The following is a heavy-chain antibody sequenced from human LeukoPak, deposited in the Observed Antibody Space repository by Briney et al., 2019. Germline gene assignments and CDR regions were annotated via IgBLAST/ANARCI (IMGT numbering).Heavy chain of an antibody. D-gene: IGHD1-26*01. J-gene: IGHJ4*02. CDR2: IIPIFGTA. Sequence: ASVKVSCKASGGTFSSYAISWVRQAPGQGLEWMGGIIPIFGTANYAQKFRGRVTITADKSTRTAYMELSSLRSEDTAVYYCARTKGRAVGQTAFQYWGQGTLVTVSA. V-gene: IGHV1-69*06. CDR1: GGTFSSYA. CDR3: ARTKGRAVGQTAFQY.